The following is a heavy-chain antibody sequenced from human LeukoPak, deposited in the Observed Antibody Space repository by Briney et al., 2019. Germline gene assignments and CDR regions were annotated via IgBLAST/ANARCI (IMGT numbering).Heavy chain of an antibody. D-gene: IGHD4-17*01. Sequence: ASVKVSCKASGYRFTSYYMHWVRQAPGQRLEWMGVINPNGGTARYAQKFQGRVTMTTDTSTSTVYMEFSSLRSEDTAVYYCARVMTTVTRWFDPWGQGTLVTVSS. CDR1: GYRFTSYY. CDR2: INPNGGTA. V-gene: IGHV1-46*01. CDR3: ARVMTTVTRWFDP. J-gene: IGHJ5*02.